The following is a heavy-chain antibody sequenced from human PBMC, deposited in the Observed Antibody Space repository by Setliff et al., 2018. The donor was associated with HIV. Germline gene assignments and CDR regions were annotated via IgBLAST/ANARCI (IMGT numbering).Heavy chain of an antibody. D-gene: IGHD4-17*01. Sequence: LRLSCAASGFTFSSYAMSWVRQAPGKGLEWVSTISSSGGATYYADSVKGRFTISRDKSKNTLYLQMNSLRVEDTAVYYCAKDKGVTTPAFDIWGQGTMVTVSS. J-gene: IGHJ3*02. V-gene: IGHV3-23*01. CDR2: ISSSGGAT. CDR3: AKDKGVTTPAFDI. CDR1: GFTFSSYA.